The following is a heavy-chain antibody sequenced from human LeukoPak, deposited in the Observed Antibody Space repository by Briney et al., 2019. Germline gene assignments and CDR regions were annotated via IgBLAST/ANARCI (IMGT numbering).Heavy chain of an antibody. J-gene: IGHJ4*02. CDR1: GGSISSYY. CDR3: ARGNYDYVWGSSATHTEVFYYFDY. CDR2: IYTSENT. V-gene: IGHV4-4*07. Sequence: PSETLSLTCTVSGGSISSYYWSWIRQPAGKGLEWIGRIYTSENTNYNPSLKSRVTMSVDTSTNQFSLKLSSVTAADTAVYYCARGNYDYVWGSSATHTEVFYYFDYWGQGTLVT. D-gene: IGHD3-16*01.